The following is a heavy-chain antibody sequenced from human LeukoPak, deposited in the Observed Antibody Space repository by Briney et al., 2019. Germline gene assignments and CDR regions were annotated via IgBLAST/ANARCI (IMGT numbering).Heavy chain of an antibody. D-gene: IGHD5-24*01. Sequence: PSETLSLTCSVSGASISSFYWSWIRQSPGKGLEWIGEINHSGSTNYNPSLKSRVTISVDTSKNQFSLKLSSVTAADTAVYYCARGSGWLQFGYWGQGTLVTVSS. CDR3: ARGSGWLQFGY. CDR1: GASISSFY. J-gene: IGHJ4*02. V-gene: IGHV4-34*01. CDR2: INHSGST.